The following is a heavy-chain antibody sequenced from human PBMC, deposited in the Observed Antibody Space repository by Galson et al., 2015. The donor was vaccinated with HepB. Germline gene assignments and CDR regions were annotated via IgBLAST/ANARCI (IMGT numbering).Heavy chain of an antibody. CDR3: ARQGGDALFFFDN. CDR2: IHPGDSDT. D-gene: IGHD4-17*01. CDR1: GYRFTYW. Sequence: QSGAEVKKPEESLKISCKGSGYRFTYWIAWVRQMPGKGLEWMGVIHPGDSDTRYSPSFQGQVTISVDKSISTAYLQWSSLKPSDTAMYYCARQGGDALFFFDNWGQGTLVTVSS. J-gene: IGHJ4*02. V-gene: IGHV5-51*01.